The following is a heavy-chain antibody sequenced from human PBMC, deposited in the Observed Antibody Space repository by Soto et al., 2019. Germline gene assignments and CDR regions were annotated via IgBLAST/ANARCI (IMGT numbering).Heavy chain of an antibody. V-gene: IGHV3-21*01. Sequence: GGSLRLSCAASGFTFRIYSMNWVRQAPGKGLEWVSSISSSSSYIYYADSVKGRFTISRDNAKNSLYLQMNTLRAEDTAVYYCARSPGRDGYNNFDYWGQGTLVTVSS. CDR2: ISSSSSYI. CDR1: GFTFRIYS. J-gene: IGHJ4*02. CDR3: ARSPGRDGYNNFDY. D-gene: IGHD1-1*01.